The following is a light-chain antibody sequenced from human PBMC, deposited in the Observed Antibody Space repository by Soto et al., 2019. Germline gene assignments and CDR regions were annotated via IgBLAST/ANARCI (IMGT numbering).Light chain of an antibody. CDR3: SSYRSSNTVV. J-gene: IGLJ2*01. CDR2: DVS. Sequence: QSALTQPASVSGSPGQSITISCTGTSSDVGGYNSVSWYQQHPGKAPKVMICDVSNRPSGVSNRFSGYKSGNTASLTISGLQAEDEADYYCSSYRSSNTVVFGGGTKVTVL. CDR1: SSDVGGYNS. V-gene: IGLV2-14*01.